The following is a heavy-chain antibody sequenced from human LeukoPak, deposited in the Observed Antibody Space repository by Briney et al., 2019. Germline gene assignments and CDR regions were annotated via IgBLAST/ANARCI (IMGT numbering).Heavy chain of an antibody. CDR2: ITSSGSSI. CDR3: ARAAFSGSYYRVDFDY. V-gene: IGHV3-11*01. Sequence: GGSLRLSCAASGFTFSDYYMSWIRQAPGKGLEWVSYITSSGSSIYYADSVKGRFTISRDNAKNSLYLQMNSLRAEDTAVYYCARAAFSGSYYRVDFDYWGQGTLVTVSS. J-gene: IGHJ4*02. CDR1: GFTFSDYY. D-gene: IGHD3-10*01.